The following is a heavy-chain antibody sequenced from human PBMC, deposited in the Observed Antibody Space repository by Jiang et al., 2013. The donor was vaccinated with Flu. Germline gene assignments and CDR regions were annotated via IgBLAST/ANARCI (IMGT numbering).Heavy chain of an antibody. CDR2: IYHSGST. CDR1: GGSITSSNYL. D-gene: IGHD4-17*01. CDR3: ARLDYGDGYYYYGVDV. Sequence: GPGLVKPSETLSLTCTVSGGSITSSNYLWGWIRQPPGKGLEWIGTIYHSGSTYYNPSLRSRVAISIDTSKSQFSLTLSSVTAADTAVYYCARLDYGDGYYYYGVDVWGQGTTVTVSS. J-gene: IGHJ6*02. V-gene: IGHV4-39*01.